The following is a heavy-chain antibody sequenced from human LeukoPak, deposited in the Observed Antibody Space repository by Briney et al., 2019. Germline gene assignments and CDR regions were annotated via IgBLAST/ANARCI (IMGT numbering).Heavy chain of an antibody. CDR3: ARASLVRHNWFDP. V-gene: IGHV4-59*01. CDR1: GGSISSYY. Sequence: PSETLSLTCTVSGGSISSYYWSWIRQPPGKGLEWIGYIYYSGSTNYNPSLKGRVTISVDTSKNQFSLKLSSVTAADTAVYYCARASLVRHNWFDPWGQGTLVTVSS. CDR2: IYYSGST. D-gene: IGHD3-10*01. J-gene: IGHJ5*02.